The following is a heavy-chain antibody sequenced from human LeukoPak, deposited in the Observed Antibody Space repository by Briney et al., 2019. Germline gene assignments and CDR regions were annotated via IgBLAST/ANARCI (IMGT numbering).Heavy chain of an antibody. D-gene: IGHD5-18*01. J-gene: IGHJ4*02. CDR2: IKEDGGGK. CDR3: ARSIGVRAYSYGYLRY. Sequence: GGSLRLSCAASGFTFSSYWMSWVRQAPGKGLEWVGNIKEDGGGKYYVDSVKGRFIISRDNAKNSLYLQMNSLRAEDTAVYYCARSIGVRAYSYGYLRYWGQGTLVTVSS. CDR1: GFTFSSYW. V-gene: IGHV3-7*01.